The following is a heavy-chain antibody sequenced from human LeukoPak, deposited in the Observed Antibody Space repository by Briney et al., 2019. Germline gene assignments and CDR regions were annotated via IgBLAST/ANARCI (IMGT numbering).Heavy chain of an antibody. V-gene: IGHV3-23*01. D-gene: IGHD6-19*01. J-gene: IGHJ4*02. CDR3: ARDINSSGWYGY. CDR1: GFTFSSYA. CDR2: ISGSGGST. Sequence: GGSLRLSCAASGFTFSSYAMSWVRQAPGKGLEWVSAISGSGGSTYYADSVKGRFTISRDNSKNTLYLQMNSLRAEDTAVYYCARDINSSGWYGYWGQGTLVTVSS.